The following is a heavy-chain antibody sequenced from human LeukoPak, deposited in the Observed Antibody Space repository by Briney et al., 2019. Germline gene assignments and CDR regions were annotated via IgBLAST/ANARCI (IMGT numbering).Heavy chain of an antibody. V-gene: IGHV4-59*08. CDR1: GGSISSYY. J-gene: IGHJ4*02. Sequence: PSETLSLTCTVSGGSISSYYWSWIRQSPGKGLEWIGCIYYSGNTYYNPSLKSRVTISVDTSKNQFSLNLSSVTAADTAVYHCARHSRGANSPFASWGQGTLVTVSS. CDR2: IYYSGNT. CDR3: ARHSRGANSPFAS. D-gene: IGHD4/OR15-4a*01.